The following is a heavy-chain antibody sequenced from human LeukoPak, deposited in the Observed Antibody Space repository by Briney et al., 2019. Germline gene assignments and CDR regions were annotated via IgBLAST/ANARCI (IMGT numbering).Heavy chain of an antibody. Sequence: KASETLSLTCAVSGGSISSSNWWSWVRQPPGKGLEWIGEIYRSGSTNYNPSLKSRVTISVDKSKNQFSLKLSSVTAADTAVYYCARRTVFPYYFDYWGQGTLVTVSS. D-gene: IGHD4-11*01. CDR2: IYRSGST. V-gene: IGHV4-4*02. CDR3: ARRTVFPYYFDY. J-gene: IGHJ4*02. CDR1: GGSISSSNW.